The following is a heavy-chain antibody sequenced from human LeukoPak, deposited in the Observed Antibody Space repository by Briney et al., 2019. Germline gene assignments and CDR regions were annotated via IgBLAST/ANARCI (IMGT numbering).Heavy chain of an antibody. D-gene: IGHD3-10*01. Sequence: SETLSLTCTVSGGSISSYYWSWIRQPPGKGLEWIGYIYYSGSTNYNPSLKSRVTISVDTSKNQFSLKLSSVTAADTAVYYCARSPPGVYGSGSYGPSFINDYWGQGTLVTVSS. J-gene: IGHJ4*02. CDR3: ARSPPGVYGSGSYGPSFINDY. CDR2: IYYSGST. V-gene: IGHV4-59*01. CDR1: GGSISSYY.